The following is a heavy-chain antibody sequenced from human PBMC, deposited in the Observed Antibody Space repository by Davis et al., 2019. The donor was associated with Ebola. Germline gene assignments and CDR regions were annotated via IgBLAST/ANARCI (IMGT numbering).Heavy chain of an antibody. CDR2: IYYSGST. CDR1: GGSISSYY. CDR3: ARRGVYGDYRYYFDY. V-gene: IGHV4-59*08. Sequence: SETLSLTCTVSGGSISSYYWGWIRQPPGKGLEWIGYIYYSGSTNYNPSLKSRVTISVDTSKNQFSLKLSSVTAADTAVYYCARRGVYGDYRYYFDYWGQGTLVTVSS. J-gene: IGHJ4*02. D-gene: IGHD4-17*01.